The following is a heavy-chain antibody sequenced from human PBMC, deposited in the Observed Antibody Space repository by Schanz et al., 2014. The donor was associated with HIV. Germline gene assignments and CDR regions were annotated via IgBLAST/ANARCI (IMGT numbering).Heavy chain of an antibody. Sequence: QVQLVQSGAEVKKPRASVKVSCKASGYTFTSYVISWVRQAPGQGLEWMGWISAYNGNTNYAQKLQGRVTMTTDTSTSTAYMELRSLRSDDTAVYYCARTDYDILTGYSLGYYGMDVWGQGTTVTVSS. J-gene: IGHJ6*02. CDR2: ISAYNGNT. CDR1: GYTFTSYV. CDR3: ARTDYDILTGYSLGYYGMDV. D-gene: IGHD3-9*01. V-gene: IGHV1-18*01.